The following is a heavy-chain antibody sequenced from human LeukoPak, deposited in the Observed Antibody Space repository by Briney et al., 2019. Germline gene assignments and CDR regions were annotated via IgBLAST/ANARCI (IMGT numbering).Heavy chain of an antibody. CDR3: AGPYGEEFLDP. Sequence: ASVKVSCKASGGTFSSYAISWVRQAPGQGLEWMGGIIPIFGTANYAQKFQGRVTITADESTSTAYMELSSLRSEDTAVYYCAGPYGEEFLDPWGQGTLVTVSS. D-gene: IGHD4-17*01. CDR1: GGTFSSYA. CDR2: IIPIFGTA. V-gene: IGHV1-69*13. J-gene: IGHJ5*02.